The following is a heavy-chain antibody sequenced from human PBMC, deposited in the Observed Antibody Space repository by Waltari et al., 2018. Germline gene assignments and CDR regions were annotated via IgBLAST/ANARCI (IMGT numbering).Heavy chain of an antibody. Sequence: EVQLVQSGAEVKKPGASLKISGKASGYRLTNYCVVWLRQLPRKGLEWMGFIYPGDSDTRYSPSFQGQVTISADKSITTAYLQWSSLEASDTAMYYCARHLSSGRYPSDYWGQGTLVTVSS. CDR2: IYPGDSDT. CDR1: GYRLTNYC. V-gene: IGHV5-51*01. D-gene: IGHD1-26*01. CDR3: ARHLSSGRYPSDY. J-gene: IGHJ4*02.